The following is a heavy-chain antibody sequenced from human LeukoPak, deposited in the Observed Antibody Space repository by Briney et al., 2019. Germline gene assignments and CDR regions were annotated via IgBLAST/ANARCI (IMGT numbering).Heavy chain of an antibody. CDR2: ISKDGGTI. CDR3: ARDFGIVDNRFDY. D-gene: IGHD1-1*01. J-gene: IGHJ4*02. CDR1: GFTFSSYS. V-gene: IGHV3-48*04. Sequence: GGSLRLSCAASGFTFSSYSMNWVRQAPGQGLEWISYISKDGGTIYSADSVKGRFTISRDNAKNSLYLQMNSLRVEDTAVYYCARDFGIVDNRFDYWGQGALVTVSS.